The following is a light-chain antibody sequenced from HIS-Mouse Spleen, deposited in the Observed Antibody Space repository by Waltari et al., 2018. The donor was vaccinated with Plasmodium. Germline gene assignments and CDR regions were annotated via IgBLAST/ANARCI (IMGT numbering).Light chain of an antibody. CDR2: WAS. CDR3: QQYYSTPYT. Sequence: DIVMTQSPDSLAVSLGERANIHCKSSQSVLYSSNNKNYLAWYQQKQGQPPKLLIYWASTRESGVPDRFSGSGSGTDFTLTISSLQAEDVAVYYCQQYYSTPYTFGQGTKLEIK. V-gene: IGKV4-1*01. J-gene: IGKJ2*01. CDR1: QSVLYSSNNKNY.